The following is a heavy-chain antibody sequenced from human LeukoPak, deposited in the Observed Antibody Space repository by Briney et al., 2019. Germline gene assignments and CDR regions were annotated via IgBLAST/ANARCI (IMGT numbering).Heavy chain of an antibody. Sequence: GGSLRLSCAASGFTFSSYDMHWVRQATGKGLEWVSSIGTGDDTYYVGSVKGRFTISRENAKNSLYLQMNSLRTGDTAVYYCARGAETDFDYWDQGILVTVSS. CDR2: IGTGDDT. CDR1: GFTFSSYD. D-gene: IGHD1-14*01. CDR3: ARGAETDFDY. J-gene: IGHJ4*02. V-gene: IGHV3-13*01.